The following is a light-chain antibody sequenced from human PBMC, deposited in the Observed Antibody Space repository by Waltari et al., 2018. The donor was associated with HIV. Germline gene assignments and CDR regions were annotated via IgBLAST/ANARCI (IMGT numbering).Light chain of an antibody. CDR3: QQLNSYPLT. V-gene: IGKV1-9*01. CDR1: QGINSY. J-gene: IGKJ4*01. Sequence: DIHLIQSPPFLLASIRDRVTTSCRATQGINSYLAWYQQKPGKAPKLLIYVASTLRSGVPARFSGSGSGTEFTLTISNLQPEDSATYYCQQLNSYPLTFGGGTKVETK. CDR2: VAS.